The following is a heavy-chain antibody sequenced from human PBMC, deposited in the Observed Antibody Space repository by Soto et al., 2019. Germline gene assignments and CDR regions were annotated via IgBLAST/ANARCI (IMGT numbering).Heavy chain of an antibody. CDR1: GFTFSSYA. J-gene: IGHJ4*02. Sequence: GGSLRLSCAASGFTFSSYAMHWVRQAPGKGLEWVAVISYDGSNKYYADSVKGRFTISRDNSKNTLYLQMNSLRAEDTAVYYCARAGASEEGMANVDYWGQGTLVTVSS. CDR2: ISYDGSNK. CDR3: ARAGASEEGMANVDY. D-gene: IGHD1-20*01. V-gene: IGHV3-30*04.